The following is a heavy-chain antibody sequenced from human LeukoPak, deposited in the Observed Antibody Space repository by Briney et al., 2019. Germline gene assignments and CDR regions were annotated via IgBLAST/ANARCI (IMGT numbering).Heavy chain of an antibody. D-gene: IGHD4/OR15-4a*01. CDR2: INTNTGNP. CDR1: GYTFTSRA. CDR3: ARGGYPYLSTWCSDY. V-gene: IGHV7-4-1*02. Sequence: ASVKVSCKASGYTFTSRAINWVRQAPGQGLEWMGWINTNTGNPTYAQGFTGHFVFSLDTSVSTAYLQISSLKAEDTAMYYCARGGYPYLSTWCSDYWGQGTLVTVSS. J-gene: IGHJ4*02.